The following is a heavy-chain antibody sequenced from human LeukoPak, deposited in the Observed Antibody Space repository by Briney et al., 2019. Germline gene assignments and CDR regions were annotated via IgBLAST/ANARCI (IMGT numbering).Heavy chain of an antibody. D-gene: IGHD4-17*01. J-gene: IGHJ2*01. CDR2: MNPNSGNT. Sequence: ASVKVSCKASGYTFTSFDINWVRQATGQGLEWMGWMNPNSGNTSYAQKFQGRVTMTRDMSTSTVYMELSSLRSEDTAVYYCARVYGVDWYFDLWGRGTLVTVSS. CDR1: GYTFTSFD. CDR3: ARVYGVDWYFDL. V-gene: IGHV1-8*01.